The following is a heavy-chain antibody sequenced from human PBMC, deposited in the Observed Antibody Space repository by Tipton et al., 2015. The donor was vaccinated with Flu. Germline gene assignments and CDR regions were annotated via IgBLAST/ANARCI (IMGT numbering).Heavy chain of an antibody. CDR2: ISYVGTNE. V-gene: IGHV3-30-3*01. D-gene: IGHD6-13*01. CDR1: GFTFSSYA. Sequence: SLRLSCAASGFTFSSYAMHWVRQAPGKGLEWVASISYVGTNEKYADSVKGRFTISRDNSKNTLFLQMKSLRAEDTAVYYCARAWAAAGSAWGQGTLVTVSS. CDR3: ARAWAAAGSA. J-gene: IGHJ5*02.